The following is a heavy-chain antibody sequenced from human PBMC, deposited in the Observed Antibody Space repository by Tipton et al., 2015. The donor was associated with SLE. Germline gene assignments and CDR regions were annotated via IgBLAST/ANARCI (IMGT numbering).Heavy chain of an antibody. D-gene: IGHD2-21*01. Sequence: TLSLTCTVSGDSLSGYYWNWIRQPSGKGLEWIGYIYDSGRANYNPSFKSRVTMSVDTSKNQFSLKLSSVTAGDTAVYFCARAYSNAFDIWGLGTLITVSS. CDR3: ARAYSNAFDI. CDR2: IYDSGRA. CDR1: GDSLSGYY. J-gene: IGHJ3*02. V-gene: IGHV4-59*01.